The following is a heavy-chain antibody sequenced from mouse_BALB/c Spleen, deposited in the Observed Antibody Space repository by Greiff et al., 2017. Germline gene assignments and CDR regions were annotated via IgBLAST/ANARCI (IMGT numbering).Heavy chain of an antibody. D-gene: IGHD2-3*01. CDR2: ISSGSSTI. CDR1: GFTFSSFG. Sequence: EVQVVESGGGLVQPGGSRKLSCAASGFTFSSFGMHWVRQAPEKGLEWVAYISSGSSTIYYADTVKGRFTISRDNPKNTLFLQMTSLRSEDTAMYYWARGDGMGYFDVWGAGTTVTVSS. CDR3: ARGDGMGYFDV. J-gene: IGHJ1*01. V-gene: IGHV5-17*02.